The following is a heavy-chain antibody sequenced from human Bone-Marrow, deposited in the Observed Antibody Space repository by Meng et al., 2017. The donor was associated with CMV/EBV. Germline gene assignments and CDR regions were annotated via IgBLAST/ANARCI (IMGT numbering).Heavy chain of an antibody. D-gene: IGHD3-22*01. V-gene: IGHV3-7*01. J-gene: IGHJ4*02. Sequence: GESLKISCAASGFTFSRYSMTWVRQAPGKGLEWVAHIKEDGSERYYVDSVKGRFTISRDNAKNSLYLQMNSLRADNTAVYYCAKDGYYDSSGYHKYYFADWGPGNLVHGAS. CDR3: AKDGYYDSSGYHKYYFAD. CDR1: GFTFSRYS. CDR2: IKEDGSER.